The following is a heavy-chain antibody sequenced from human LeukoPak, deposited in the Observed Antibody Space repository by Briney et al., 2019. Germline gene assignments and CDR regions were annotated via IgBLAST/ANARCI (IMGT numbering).Heavy chain of an antibody. CDR2: ISSSNSPI. V-gene: IGHV3-48*01. D-gene: IGHD3-10*02. J-gene: IGHJ6*04. CDR1: GFTFSSYS. CDR3: AELGITMIGGV. Sequence: PGGSLRLSCVASGFTFSSYSMNWVRQAPGKGLEWVSYISSSNSPIYYADSLRGRFTISRDNAKNSLFLQMNSLRAEDTAVYYCAELGITMIGGVWGKGTTVTISS.